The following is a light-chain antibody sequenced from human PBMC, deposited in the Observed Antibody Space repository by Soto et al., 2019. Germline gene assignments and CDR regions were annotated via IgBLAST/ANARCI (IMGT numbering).Light chain of an antibody. CDR3: QQYNTYSST. V-gene: IGKV1-5*01. J-gene: IGKJ1*01. Sequence: TQSPSTLSSSVGDRVTITCGASQSIGRWLAWYQQKPGKAPNLLIYDASSLEGGVPSRFSGSGSGTEFTLTISSLQPDDFATYYCQQYNTYSSTFAQGTKVDIK. CDR2: DAS. CDR1: QSIGRW.